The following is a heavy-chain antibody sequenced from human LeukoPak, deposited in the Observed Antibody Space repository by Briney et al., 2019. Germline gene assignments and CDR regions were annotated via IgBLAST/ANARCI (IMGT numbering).Heavy chain of an antibody. Sequence: GESLKISCKVSGYSFTSYWISWVRQMPGKGLEWMGRIDPSDSYTNYSPSFQGHVTISADKSISTAYLQWSSLKASDTAMYYCARHKQWLADYWGQGTLVTVSS. D-gene: IGHD6-19*01. CDR1: GYSFTSYW. J-gene: IGHJ4*02. CDR2: IDPSDSYT. CDR3: ARHKQWLADY. V-gene: IGHV5-10-1*01.